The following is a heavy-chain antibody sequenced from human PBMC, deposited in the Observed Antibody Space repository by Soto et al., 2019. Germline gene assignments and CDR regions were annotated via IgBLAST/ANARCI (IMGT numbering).Heavy chain of an antibody. D-gene: IGHD3-22*01. CDR1: GYTFTTYA. CDR3: ARGYDSRGYYYNGLDY. J-gene: IGHJ4*02. Sequence: QVQLVQSGAGVKMPGASMRVSCKASGYTFTTYAIHWVHQAPGQRLEWMGWINVGDGDAKYPQKFQGRVTITRDTSASIVYMGLTSLRSEDTAVYYCARGYDSRGYYYNGLDYWGQGTLVTVTS. CDR2: INVGDGDA. V-gene: IGHV1-3*01.